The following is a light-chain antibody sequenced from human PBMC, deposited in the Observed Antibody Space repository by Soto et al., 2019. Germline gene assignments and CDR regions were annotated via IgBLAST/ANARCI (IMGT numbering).Light chain of an antibody. Sequence: SVVTKPAPVSGSPGQSITISCTGKSNDLVGYNFVSWYQHHPGKAPKLIIYDVSNRPSGVSNRFSGSKSGNTASLTISGLQAEDEADYYCTSYTSSFTYVFGTGT. V-gene: IGLV2-14*03. CDR2: DVS. CDR1: SNDLVGYNF. J-gene: IGLJ1*01. CDR3: TSYTSSFTYV.